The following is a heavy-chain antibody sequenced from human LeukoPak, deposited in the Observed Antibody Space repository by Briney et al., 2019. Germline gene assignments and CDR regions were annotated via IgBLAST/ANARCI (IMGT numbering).Heavy chain of an antibody. CDR1: GFTFSSYA. Sequence: PGGSLRLSCAASGFTFSSYAMSWVRQAPGEGLEWVSAIGGSGSTYYAESVMGRFTISRDNSKSTLYLQMNSLRAEDTAVYYCVKRVAAAGTKWFDPWGQGTLVTVSS. V-gene: IGHV3-23*01. CDR2: IGGSGST. D-gene: IGHD6-13*01. CDR3: VKRVAAAGTKWFDP. J-gene: IGHJ5*02.